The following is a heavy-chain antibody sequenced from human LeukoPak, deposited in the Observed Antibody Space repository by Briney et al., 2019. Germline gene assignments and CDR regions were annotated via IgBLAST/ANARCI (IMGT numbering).Heavy chain of an antibody. D-gene: IGHD3-3*01. CDR2: IIPILGIA. CDR1: GGTFSSYA. Sequence: SVKVSCKASGGTFSSYAVSWVRQAPGQGLEWMGRIIPILGIANYAQKFQGRVTITADKSTSTAYMELSSLRSEDTAVYYCARTYYDFWSGLGDQSFDYWGQGTLVTVSS. V-gene: IGHV1-69*04. J-gene: IGHJ4*02. CDR3: ARTYYDFWSGLGDQSFDY.